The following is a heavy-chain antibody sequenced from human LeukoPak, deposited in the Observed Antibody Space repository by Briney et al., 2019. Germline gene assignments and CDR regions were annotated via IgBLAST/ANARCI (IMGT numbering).Heavy chain of an antibody. Sequence: GASVKVSCKASGYPFNGYYIHWVRQAPGQGLEWMGWINPNSGGRNYAQKFQGRVTMTRDTSISTAYMELSRLRSDDTAVYYCARSYSSGWYGDWYFDLWGRGTLVTVSS. D-gene: IGHD6-19*01. CDR2: INPNSGGR. V-gene: IGHV1-2*02. CDR3: ARSYSSGWYGDWYFDL. J-gene: IGHJ2*01. CDR1: GYPFNGYY.